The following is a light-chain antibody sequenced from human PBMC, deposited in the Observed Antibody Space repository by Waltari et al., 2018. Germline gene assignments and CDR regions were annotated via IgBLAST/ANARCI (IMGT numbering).Light chain of an antibody. V-gene: IGLV4-69*01. Sequence: QLVLTQSPSASASLGASVTLTCTLSSGHSSYAIAWPQQQPEKGPRYLMKLNSDGSHSKGDGIPDRFSGSSSGAERYLTISSLQSEDEADYYCQTWGTGIRVFGGGTKLTVL. CDR2: LNSDGSH. CDR1: SGHSSYA. J-gene: IGLJ3*02. CDR3: QTWGTGIRV.